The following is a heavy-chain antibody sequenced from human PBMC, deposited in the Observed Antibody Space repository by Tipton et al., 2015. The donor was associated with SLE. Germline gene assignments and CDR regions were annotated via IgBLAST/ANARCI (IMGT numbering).Heavy chain of an antibody. Sequence: TLSLTCTVSGGSISSSSYYWGWIRQPPGKGLEWIGSIYYSGSTYYNPSLKSRVTISADTSKNQFSLKLSSVTAADTAVYYCARLGGYYDSSGYSYYFDYWGQGTLVTVSS. CDR1: GGSISSSSYY. CDR2: IYYSGST. CDR3: ARLGGYYDSSGYSYYFDY. J-gene: IGHJ4*02. D-gene: IGHD3-22*01. V-gene: IGHV4-39*01.